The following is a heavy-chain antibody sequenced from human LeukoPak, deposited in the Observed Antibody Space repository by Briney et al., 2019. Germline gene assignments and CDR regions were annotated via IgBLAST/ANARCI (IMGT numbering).Heavy chain of an antibody. CDR1: GYTFTGYY. CDR3: ARDGYGGNLHYYYYGMDV. CDR2: INPNSGGT. D-gene: IGHD4-23*01. J-gene: IGHJ6*02. V-gene: IGHV1-2*02. Sequence: ASVKVSCKASGYTFTGYYMRWVRQAPGQGLEWMGWINPNSGGTNYARKFQGRVTMTRDTSISTAYMELSRLRSDDTAVYYCARDGYGGNLHYYYYGMDVWGQGPTVTVSS.